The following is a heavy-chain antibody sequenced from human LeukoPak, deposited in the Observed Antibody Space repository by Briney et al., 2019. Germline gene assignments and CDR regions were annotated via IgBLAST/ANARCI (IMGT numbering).Heavy chain of an antibody. CDR3: GREGGGSRLTY. CDR2: IKQDGSEK. V-gene: IGHV3-7*01. CDR1: GFTFSSYW. J-gene: IGHJ4*02. D-gene: IGHD2-15*01. Sequence: GGSLRLSCAASGFTFSSYWMSWVRQAPGKGLEWVANIKQDGSEKNYVDSVKGRFTISRDNAKNLLYLQMKSLRAEDTAVYSCGREGGGSRLTYWARGTLVTASS.